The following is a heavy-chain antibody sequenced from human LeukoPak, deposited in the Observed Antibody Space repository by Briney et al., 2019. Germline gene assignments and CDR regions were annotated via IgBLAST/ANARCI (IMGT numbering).Heavy chain of an antibody. CDR3: AAYYYDSSGYPPVRAFDI. CDR2: IYPGYSET. J-gene: IGHJ3*02. CDR1: GYSFTNYW. D-gene: IGHD3-22*01. V-gene: IGHV5-51*01. Sequence: GESPKISFKGSGYSFTNYWIGWVRQMPGKGLEWVWIIYPGYSETRYTPSFQGDITISADKSISSAYLQWSSLKASDTAMYYCAAYYYDSSGYPPVRAFDIWGQGTMVTVCS.